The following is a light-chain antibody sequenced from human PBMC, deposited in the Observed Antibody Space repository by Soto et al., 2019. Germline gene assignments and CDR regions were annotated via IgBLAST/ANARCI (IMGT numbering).Light chain of an antibody. J-gene: IGKJ1*01. Sequence: DIQMTQSPSSLSAAVGDRVTITCRASQGISTYLNWYQQKPGKAPKLLIYAASSLQSGVPSRFSGSGSEPDFTLTISSLQPEDFATYSCQQSYSITWTFGQGTKVDIK. CDR2: AAS. CDR1: QGISTY. V-gene: IGKV1-39*01. CDR3: QQSYSITWT.